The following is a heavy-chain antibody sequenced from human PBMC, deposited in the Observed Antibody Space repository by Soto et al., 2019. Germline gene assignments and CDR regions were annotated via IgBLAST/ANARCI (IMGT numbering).Heavy chain of an antibody. V-gene: IGHV5-10-1*01. CDR2: IDPSDSYT. Sequence: GESLKISCKGSGYSFTNYWISWVRQMPGKGLEWMGRIDPSDSYTSYGPSFQGHVTISADKSISTAFLQWSSLKASDTAMYYCARLSQLVHDPWGQGTLVTVSS. D-gene: IGHD6-13*01. CDR3: ARLSQLVHDP. J-gene: IGHJ5*02. CDR1: GYSFTNYW.